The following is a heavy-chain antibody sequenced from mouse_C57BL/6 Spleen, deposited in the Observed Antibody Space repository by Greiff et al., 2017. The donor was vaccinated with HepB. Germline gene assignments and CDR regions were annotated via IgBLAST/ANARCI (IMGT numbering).Heavy chain of an antibody. V-gene: IGHV1-22*01. CDR3: ARGGIYYDYDGGFAY. J-gene: IGHJ3*01. Sequence: VQLQQSGPELVKPGASVKMSCKVSGYTFTDYNMHWVKQSHGKSLEWIGYINPNNGGTSYNQKFKGKATLTVNKSSSTAYMELRSLTSEESAVYYCARGGIYYDYDGGFAYWGQGTLVTVSA. CDR2: INPNNGGT. D-gene: IGHD2-4*01. CDR1: GYTFTDYN.